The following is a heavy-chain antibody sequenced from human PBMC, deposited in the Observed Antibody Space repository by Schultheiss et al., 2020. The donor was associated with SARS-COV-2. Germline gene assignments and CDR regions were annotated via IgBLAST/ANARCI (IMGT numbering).Heavy chain of an antibody. D-gene: IGHD3-10*01. CDR1: GYTFTGYY. CDR2: INPNSGGT. CDR3: ARDRKSGLYYGVEEGGMDV. Sequence: ASVKVSCKASGYTFTGYYMHWVRQAPGQGLEWMGWINPNSGGTNYAQKLQGRVTMTTDTSTSTAYMELRSLRSDDTAVYYCARDRKSGLYYGVEEGGMDVWGQGTTVTVSS. J-gene: IGHJ6*02. V-gene: IGHV1-2*02.